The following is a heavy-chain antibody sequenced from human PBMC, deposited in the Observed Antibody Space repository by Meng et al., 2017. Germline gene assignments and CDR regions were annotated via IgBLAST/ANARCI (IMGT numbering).Heavy chain of an antibody. V-gene: IGHV1-69*13. J-gene: IGHJ3*02. CDR3: ARDHYYYDSSGYYEDRDGRAFAI. D-gene: IGHD3-22*01. CDR1: GGTFSSYA. CDR2: IIPIFGTA. Sequence: SVKVSCKASGGTFSSYAISWVRQAPGQGLEWMGGIIPIFGTANYAQKFQGRVTITADESTSTAYMELSSLRSEDTAVYYCARDHYYYDSSGYYEDRDGRAFAIWGQGKKV.